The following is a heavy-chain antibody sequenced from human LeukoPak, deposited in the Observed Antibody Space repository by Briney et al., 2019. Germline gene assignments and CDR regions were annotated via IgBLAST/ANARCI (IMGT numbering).Heavy chain of an antibody. CDR2: IYYSGST. J-gene: IGHJ4*02. CDR1: GGSISSSSYY. V-gene: IGHV4-39*07. Sequence: PSETLSLTCTVSGGSISSSSYYWGWIRQPPGKGLEWIGSIYYSGSTYYNPSLKSRVTISVDTSKNQFSLKLSSVTAADTAVYYCARVSRDTSCFDYWGQGTLVTVSS. CDR3: ARVSRDTSCFDY. D-gene: IGHD2-2*01.